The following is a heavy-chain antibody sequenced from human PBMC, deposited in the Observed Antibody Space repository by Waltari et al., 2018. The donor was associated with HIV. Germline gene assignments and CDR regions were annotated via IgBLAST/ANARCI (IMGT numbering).Heavy chain of an antibody. CDR3: ARGNYPVVPAAIRYYYGMDV. D-gene: IGHD2-2*02. J-gene: IGHJ6*02. CDR2: ISAYNGNT. Sequence: QVQLVQSGAEVKKPGASVKVSCKASGYTFTSYGISWVRQAPGQGLEWMGWISAYNGNTNYAQKLQGRVTMTTDTSTSTAYMELRSLRSDDTAVYYCARGNYPVVPAAIRYYYGMDVWGQGTTVTVSS. CDR1: GYTFTSYG. V-gene: IGHV1-18*01.